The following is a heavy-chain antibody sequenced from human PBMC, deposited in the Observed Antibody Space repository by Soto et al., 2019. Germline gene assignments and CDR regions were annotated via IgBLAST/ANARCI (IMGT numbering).Heavy chain of an antibody. CDR1: GFTFSDYY. CDR2: ITSSSTNFT. J-gene: IGHJ4*02. CDR3: VRDRGYSGYTF. V-gene: IGHV3-11*06. D-gene: IGHD5-12*01. Sequence: GGSLRLSCAASGFTFSDYYMSWIRQAPGKGLEWVAYITSSSTNFTNYADSVRGRFTISRDNARDSVYLQMNSLRPEDTAVYYCVRDRGYSGYTFWGQGTQVTVYS.